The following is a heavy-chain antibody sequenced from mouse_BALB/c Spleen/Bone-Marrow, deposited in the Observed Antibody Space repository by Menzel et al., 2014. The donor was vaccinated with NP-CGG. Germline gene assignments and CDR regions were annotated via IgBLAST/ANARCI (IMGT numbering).Heavy chain of an antibody. D-gene: IGHD2-14*01. CDR2: ISSGSSTI. J-gene: IGHJ2*01. V-gene: IGHV5-17*02. CDR3: ARDVPLYDVGYFDY. Sequence: VQLQQSGGGLVQPGGSRKLSCAASGFTFSSSGMHWVRQAPEKGLEWVAYISSGSSTIYYADTVKGRFTISRDNPKNTLFLQMTSLRSEDTAIYYCARDVPLYDVGYFDYWGQGTTLTVSS. CDR1: GFTFSSSG.